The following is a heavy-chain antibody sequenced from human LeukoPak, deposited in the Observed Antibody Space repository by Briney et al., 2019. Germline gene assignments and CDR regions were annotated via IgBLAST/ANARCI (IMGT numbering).Heavy chain of an antibody. CDR1: GFTFSSYS. CDR3: ARGPCYYDRAPGTFAT. CDR2: ISSSSSTI. Sequence: GGSLRLSCAASGFTFSSYSMNWVRQAPGKGLEWVSYISSSSSTIYYADSVKGRFTISRDNAKNSLYLQMNSLRAEDTAVYYCARGPCYYDRAPGTFATRGEGTIVSDSS. V-gene: IGHV3-48*01. J-gene: IGHJ3*02. D-gene: IGHD3-22*01.